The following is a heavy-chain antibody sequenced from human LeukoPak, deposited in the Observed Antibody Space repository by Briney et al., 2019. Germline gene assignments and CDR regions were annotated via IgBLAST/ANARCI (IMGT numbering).Heavy chain of an antibody. J-gene: IGHJ4*02. D-gene: IGHD2-15*01. Sequence: YPGGSLTLSCAASGFTFSKYAMSWVRRAPGRGLEWLSSICSSGGSTYYADSEKGRFTISRDNSKDTLHMQMNSLRTEDTAVYHCARQLGYCSDGSCYFDFWGQGNLVTVSS. V-gene: IGHV3-23*01. CDR3: ARQLGYCSDGSCYFDF. CDR1: GFTFSKYA. CDR2: ICSSGGST.